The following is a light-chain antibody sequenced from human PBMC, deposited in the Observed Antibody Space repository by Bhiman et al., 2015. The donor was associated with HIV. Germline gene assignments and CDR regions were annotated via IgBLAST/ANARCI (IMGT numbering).Light chain of an antibody. CDR1: SSDVGDYNY. CDR3: SSYASSSTLV. Sequence: QSVLTQPASVSGSPGQSITISCTGTSSDVGDYNYVSWYQQHPGKAPKVMIYDVSKRPSGVSNRFSGSKSANTASLTISGLQAEDEADYYCSSYASSSTLVFGGGTQLTVL. CDR2: DVS. J-gene: IGLJ2*01. V-gene: IGLV2-14*01.